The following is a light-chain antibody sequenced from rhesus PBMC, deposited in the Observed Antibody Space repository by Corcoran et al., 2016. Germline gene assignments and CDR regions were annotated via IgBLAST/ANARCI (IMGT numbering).Light chain of an antibody. CDR2: KAS. J-gene: IGKJ3*01. CDR3: LQYDSSPFT. V-gene: IGKV1-22*01. CDR1: QGIASW. Sequence: DIQMTQSPSSLSASVGDTVIITCQASQGIASWLAWYQQRPGKAPKLLIYKASRLQSGVPSRFRRSESGTDFILIIRNLQPEDFVIYYCLQYDSSPFTFGPGTKLDIK.